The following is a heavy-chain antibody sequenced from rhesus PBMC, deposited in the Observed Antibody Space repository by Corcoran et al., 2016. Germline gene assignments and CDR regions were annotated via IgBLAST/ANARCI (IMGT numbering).Heavy chain of an antibody. D-gene: IGHD2-15*01. J-gene: IGHJ4*01. CDR1: GGSFSGYY. V-gene: IGHV4-165*01. CDR3: ARDPSLVVGHFDY. Sequence: QVQLQESGPGLVKPSETLSLTCAVSGGSFSGYYWGWIPRPPGKGLEWIGYISGSSGSTDYNPSLKSRVIISTDTSKNQFSLKLSSVTAADTAVYYCARDPSLVVGHFDYWGQGVLVTVSS. CDR2: ISGSSGST.